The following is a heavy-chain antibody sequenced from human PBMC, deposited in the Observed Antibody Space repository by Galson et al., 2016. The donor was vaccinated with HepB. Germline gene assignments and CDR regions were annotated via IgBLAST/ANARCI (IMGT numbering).Heavy chain of an antibody. Sequence: SLRLSCAASGFNFSDYVMTWVRQAPGKGLEWVSSITESGAATYYADSLKGRFIISRDNSKNTLSLQMNSLRAEDTAFYYCAKGGWTDDWGQGILVIVSS. D-gene: IGHD2-15*01. CDR1: GFNFSDYV. V-gene: IGHV3-23*01. J-gene: IGHJ4*02. CDR2: ITESGAAT. CDR3: AKGGWTDD.